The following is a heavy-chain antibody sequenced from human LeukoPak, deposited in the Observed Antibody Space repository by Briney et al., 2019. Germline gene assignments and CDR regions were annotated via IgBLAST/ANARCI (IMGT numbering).Heavy chain of an antibody. V-gene: IGHV3-23*01. CDR1: GFSFGSYA. CDR3: AKGANQGGGVGYCTSTSCPPDY. CDR2: IIGIGVST. Sequence: GGSLRLSCAASGFSFGSYAMSWVRHAPGKVLEWVSAIIGIGVSTYYADSVKGRFNISRDNSKNTPYLQMNSLRAEDPAVYYCAKGANQGGGVGYCTSTSCPPDYWGQGTLVTVSS. J-gene: IGHJ4*02. D-gene: IGHD2-2*01.